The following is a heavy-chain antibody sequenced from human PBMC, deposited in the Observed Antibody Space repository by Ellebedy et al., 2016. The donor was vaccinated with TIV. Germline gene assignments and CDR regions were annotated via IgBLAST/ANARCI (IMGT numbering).Heavy chain of an antibody. CDR1: GGSISSYY. V-gene: IGHV4-59*01. Sequence: SETLSLTCTVSGGSISSYYWSWIRQPPGKGLEWIGYIYYSGSANYNPSLKSRVTMSVDMSKNQFSLRLTSVTAADTAVYYCARGGYDWGTDAFDIWGQGTTVTVSS. J-gene: IGHJ3*02. CDR2: IYYSGSA. CDR3: ARGGYDWGTDAFDI. D-gene: IGHD3-16*01.